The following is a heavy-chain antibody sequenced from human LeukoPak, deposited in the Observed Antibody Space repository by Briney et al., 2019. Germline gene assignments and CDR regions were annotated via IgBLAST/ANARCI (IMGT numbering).Heavy chain of an antibody. D-gene: IGHD3-9*01. CDR2: IYYSGST. CDR3: ARSNYDILTGYYGANDY. CDR1: GGSISSSSYY. Sequence: SVTLSLTCTVSGGSISSSSYYWGWIRQPPGKGLEWIGSIYYSGSTYYNPSLKSRVTISVDTSKNQFSLKLSSVTAADTAVYYCARSNYDILTGYYGANDYWGQGTLVTVSS. V-gene: IGHV4-39*01. J-gene: IGHJ4*02.